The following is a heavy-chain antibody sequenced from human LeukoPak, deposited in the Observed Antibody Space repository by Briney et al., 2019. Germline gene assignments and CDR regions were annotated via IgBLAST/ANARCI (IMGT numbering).Heavy chain of an antibody. D-gene: IGHD5-18*01. CDR2: SYYTGST. CDR3: ATSRSGYSYADY. Sequence: SETLSLTCTVSGGPISSYYWSWIRQPPGKGLEWIGYSYYTGSTNCNPSLKSRATISVDTSKNQFSLNLRAVTAADTAMYYCATSRSGYSYADYWGQGTLVTVSS. V-gene: IGHV4-59*08. J-gene: IGHJ4*02. CDR1: GGPISSYY.